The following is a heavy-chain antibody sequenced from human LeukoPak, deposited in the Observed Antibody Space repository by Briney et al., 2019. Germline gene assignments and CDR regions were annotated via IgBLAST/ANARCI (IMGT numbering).Heavy chain of an antibody. CDR3: ARDCGGDCWFDY. CDR2: ISYDGSNK. D-gene: IGHD2-21*02. J-gene: IGHJ4*02. V-gene: IGHV3-30-3*01. CDR1: GFTFSSYA. Sequence: GGSLRLSCAASGFTFSSYAMHWVRQAPGKGLEWVAVISYDGSNKYYADSVKGRFTISRDISKNTLYLQMNSLRAEDTAVYYCARDCGGDCWFDYWGQGTLVTVSS.